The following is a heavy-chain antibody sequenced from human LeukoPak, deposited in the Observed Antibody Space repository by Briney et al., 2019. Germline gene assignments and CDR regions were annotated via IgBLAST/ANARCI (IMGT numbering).Heavy chain of an antibody. CDR1: GGSISSYY. Sequence: SESLSLTCNVSGGSISSYYWSWIRQPPGKVLEWIWYIYYSGSTNYNPSLKSRVTISVATSKNQFSLKLRSVTAADTAVYYCARVTGYVIEDNFAYWGQRTLGTASS. V-gene: IGHV4-59*01. CDR2: IYYSGST. CDR3: ARVTGYVIEDNFAY. D-gene: IGHD2-15*01. J-gene: IGHJ4*02.